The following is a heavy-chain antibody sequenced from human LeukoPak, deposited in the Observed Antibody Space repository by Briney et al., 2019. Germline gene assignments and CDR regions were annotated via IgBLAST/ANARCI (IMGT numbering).Heavy chain of an antibody. D-gene: IGHD3-10*01. CDR3: ASRHYYGSGSYYNGIRY. J-gene: IGHJ4*02. V-gene: IGHV4-34*01. CDR1: GGSFSGYY. CDR2: INHSGST. Sequence: SETLSLTCAVYGGSFSGYYWSWIRQPPGKGLEWIGEINHSGSTNYNPSLKSRVTISVDTSKNQFSLKLSPVTAADTAVYYCASRHYYGSGSYYNGIRYWGQGTLVTVSS.